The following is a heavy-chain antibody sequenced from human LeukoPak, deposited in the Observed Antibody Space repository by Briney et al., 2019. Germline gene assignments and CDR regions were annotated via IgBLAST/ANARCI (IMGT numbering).Heavy chain of an antibody. Sequence: SSVKLSCKASGGTFSSYAISWVRQAPGQRLEWMGGIIPIFGTANYAQKLQGRVTITTDKSTSTAYMELSSLRSEDTAVYYCARDRGVVPAANEWDYYYYGMDVWGKGTTVTVSS. CDR2: IIPIFGTA. J-gene: IGHJ6*04. V-gene: IGHV1-69*05. D-gene: IGHD2-2*01. CDR3: ARDRGVVPAANEWDYYYYGMDV. CDR1: GGTFSSYA.